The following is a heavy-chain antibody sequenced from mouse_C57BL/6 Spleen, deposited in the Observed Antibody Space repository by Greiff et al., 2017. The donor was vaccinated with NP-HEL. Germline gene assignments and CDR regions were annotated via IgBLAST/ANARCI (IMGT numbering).Heavy chain of an antibody. CDR2: IYPGSGST. D-gene: IGHD4-1*01. J-gene: IGHJ2*01. Sequence: QVHVKQSGAELVKPGASVKMSCKASGYTFTSYWITWVKQRPGQGLEWIGDIYPGSGSTNYNEKFKSKATLTVDTSSSTAYMQLSSLTSEDSAVYYCARGTETGPDYWGQGTTLTVSS. CDR1: GYTFTSYW. CDR3: ARGTETGPDY. V-gene: IGHV1-55*01.